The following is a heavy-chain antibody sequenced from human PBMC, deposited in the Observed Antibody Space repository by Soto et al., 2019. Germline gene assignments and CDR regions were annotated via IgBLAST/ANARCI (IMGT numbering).Heavy chain of an antibody. CDR1: GGSISSGDYY. D-gene: IGHD3-22*01. CDR3: ARDEYYDSNNWFDH. J-gene: IGHJ5*02. Sequence: SETLSLTCTVSGGSISSGDYYWSWIRQPVGEGLQWIGRVYSTGSTNYNPSLRSRVTMSVDTSQNQFFLRLSSVTAADTAVYYCARDEYYDSNNWFDHWGQGILVTVSS. CDR2: VYSTGST. V-gene: IGHV4-61*02.